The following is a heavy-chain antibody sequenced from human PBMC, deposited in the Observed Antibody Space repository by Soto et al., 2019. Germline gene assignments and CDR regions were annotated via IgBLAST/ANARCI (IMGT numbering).Heavy chain of an antibody. CDR1: GFTFSSYA. V-gene: IGHV3-30-3*01. Sequence: PGGSLRLSCAVSGFTFSSYAMHWVRQAPGKGLEWVAVISYDGSNKYYADSVKGRFTISRDNTKNTLYLQMNSLRAEDTDVYYCARVRLSEPPWANSSGYDYYGMDVLGQGTTVTGS. CDR2: ISYDGSNK. CDR3: ARVRLSEPPWANSSGYDYYGMDV. J-gene: IGHJ6*02. D-gene: IGHD6-25*01.